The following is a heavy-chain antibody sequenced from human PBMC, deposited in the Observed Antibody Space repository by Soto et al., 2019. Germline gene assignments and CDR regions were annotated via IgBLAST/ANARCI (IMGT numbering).Heavy chain of an antibody. V-gene: IGHV3-7*01. Sequence: EVQLVESGGGLVQPGGSLSLSCEASGLTFSSFWMSWVRQVPGRGREWVANIKQDGSEKYYVDSVKGRFTISRDNAKNSLYLQMNSLRAEDTAVYYCARDLTTEYSSSSTFDYWGQGTLVTVSS. CDR2: IKQDGSEK. D-gene: IGHD6-6*01. CDR1: GLTFSSFW. CDR3: ARDLTTEYSSSSTFDY. J-gene: IGHJ4*02.